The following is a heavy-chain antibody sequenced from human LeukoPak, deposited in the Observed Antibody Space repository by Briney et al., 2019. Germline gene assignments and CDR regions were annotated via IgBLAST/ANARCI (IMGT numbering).Heavy chain of an antibody. D-gene: IGHD2-2*01. J-gene: IGHJ4*02. V-gene: IGHV3-74*03. Sequence: PGGSLRLSCAASGFTFSNYWMHWVRQAPGKGLVWVSRINSDGNNTTYADSVKGRFTISRDNAKNTLYLQMNSLTTEDTAVYYCSLVPGYWGQGTLVTVSS. CDR2: INSDGNNT. CDR3: SLVPGY. CDR1: GFTFSNYW.